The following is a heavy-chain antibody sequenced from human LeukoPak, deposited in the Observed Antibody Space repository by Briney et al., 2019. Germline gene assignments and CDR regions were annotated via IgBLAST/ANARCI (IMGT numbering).Heavy chain of an antibody. J-gene: IGHJ4*02. CDR2: IYHSGST. V-gene: IGHV4-4*02. CDR3: ARHAFMWELLPFFDY. Sequence: SETLSLTCAVSGGSISSSNWWSWVRQPPGKGLEWIGEIYHSGSTNYNPSLKSRVTISVDTSKNQFSLRLSSVTAADTAVYYCARHAFMWELLPFFDYWGQGTLVTVSS. CDR1: GGSISSSNW. D-gene: IGHD1-26*01.